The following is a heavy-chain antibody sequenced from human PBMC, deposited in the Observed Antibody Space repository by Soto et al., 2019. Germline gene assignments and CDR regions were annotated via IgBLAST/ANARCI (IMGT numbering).Heavy chain of an antibody. V-gene: IGHV3-74*01. CDR1: GFTLSSYW. D-gene: IGHD2-2*02. CDR2: IDTDGITT. Sequence: RLSCAASGFTLSSYWMHWVRQAPGKGLVWVSRIDTDGITTNYADSVKGRFTISRDNAENTLYLQMNSLRAEDTAVYYCARDHCTTSTCYTVWFDPWGQGTLVTVSS. J-gene: IGHJ5*02. CDR3: ARDHCTTSTCYTVWFDP.